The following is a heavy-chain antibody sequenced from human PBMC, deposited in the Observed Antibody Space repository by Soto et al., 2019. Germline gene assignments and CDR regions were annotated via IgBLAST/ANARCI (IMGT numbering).Heavy chain of an antibody. CDR2: ISPYTGNT. V-gene: IGHV1-18*01. CDR1: GYIFVNNG. Sequence: QVQLVQSGDEVKKPGASVKVSCKASGYIFVNNGIAWVRQAPGQGLEWMGWISPYTGNTHSATKIQSRLTMTTDSSTSTAYMDLGSLTSDDTAVYYCVMLDNYVTPTPQDVWGQGTTVTVSS. J-gene: IGHJ6*02. CDR3: VMLDNYVTPTPQDV. D-gene: IGHD3-16*01.